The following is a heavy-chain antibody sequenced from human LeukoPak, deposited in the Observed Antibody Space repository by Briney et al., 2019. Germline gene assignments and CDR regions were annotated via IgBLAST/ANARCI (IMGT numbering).Heavy chain of an antibody. CDR1: GASIRGYF. J-gene: IGHJ3*01. CDR2: ISDSGST. D-gene: IGHD3-10*01. V-gene: IGHV4-59*01. Sequence: SETLSLTCIISGASIRGYFWSWIRQPPGKGLEWIGYISDSGSTNYNASLKSRVTTSIDTSKNQFSLKLTSVTAADTAVYYCARASGVKGRAFDVWGQGTMVTVSS. CDR3: ARASGVKGRAFDV.